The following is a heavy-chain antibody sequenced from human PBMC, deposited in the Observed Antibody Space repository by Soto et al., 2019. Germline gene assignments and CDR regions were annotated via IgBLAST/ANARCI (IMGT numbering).Heavy chain of an antibody. J-gene: IGHJ4*02. CDR1: GCTLTDLS. D-gene: IGHD5-18*01. CDR3: ARDLSGYSYGDY. CDR2: FDPELGET. V-gene: IGHV1-24*01. Sequence: ASVKVSCQVSGCTLTDLSMHWVRQAPGKGLEWMGGFDPELGETIYAQKFQGRVTITADTSTSTAYMELSSLRSEDTAVYYCARDLSGYSYGDYWGQGTLVTVSS.